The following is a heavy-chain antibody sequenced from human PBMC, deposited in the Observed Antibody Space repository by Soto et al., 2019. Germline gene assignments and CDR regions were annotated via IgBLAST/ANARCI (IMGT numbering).Heavy chain of an antibody. V-gene: IGHV3-73*01. D-gene: IGHD1-1*01. CDR3: TSHDPPGPHAY. Sequence: GGSLRLSCAASGFIFSDSAIHWVRQASGKGLEWVGRIRSKANSYTTEYAASVQGRFTISRDDSKKTAYLQMDRLKTEDTALYYCTSHDPPGPHAYSAQGTPVTVSS. CDR2: IRSKANSYTT. J-gene: IGHJ4*02. CDR1: GFIFSDSA.